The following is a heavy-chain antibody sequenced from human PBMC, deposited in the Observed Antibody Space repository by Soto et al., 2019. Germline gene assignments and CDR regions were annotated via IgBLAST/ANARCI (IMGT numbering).Heavy chain of an antibody. V-gene: IGHV4-30-2*01. J-gene: IGHJ5*01. CDR1: GGSISRSAYS. D-gene: IGHD2-21*02. CDR2: ILHSGNT. CDR3: ASAQVSTALLVPKRENFDS. Sequence: KPSETLSLTCAVSGGSISRSAYSWSWIRQAPXKGLEWIASILHSGNTFYNPSLRSRVTISVDRSKNQFSLRLTSVTAADSAVYYCASAQVSTALLVPKRENFDSWGQGTLVTVSS.